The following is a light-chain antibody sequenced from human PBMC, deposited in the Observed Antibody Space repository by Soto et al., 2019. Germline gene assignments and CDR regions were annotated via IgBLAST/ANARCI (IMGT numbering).Light chain of an antibody. J-gene: IGLJ1*01. CDR2: YVD. CDR1: SRDVGAYDY. Sequence: SALAHPASVCGSPGQSITISCTGTSRDVGAYDYVSWYLQYPDKAPQLLIYYVDHRPSGVSSRFSGSKSGNTASLTISGLQAEDEGDYYCCSYADGSIYFFGTGTKVTVL. V-gene: IGLV2-14*03. CDR3: CSYADGSIYF.